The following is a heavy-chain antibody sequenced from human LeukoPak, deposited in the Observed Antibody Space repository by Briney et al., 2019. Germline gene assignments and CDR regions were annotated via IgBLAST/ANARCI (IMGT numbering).Heavy chain of an antibody. CDR1: GGTFSSYA. Sequence: GASVKVSCKASGGTFSSYAINWVRQAPGQGLEWMGGIIPIFGTANYAQRFQGRVTITADESTSTAYMDLSSLKSEDTAVYSCATRLRDYYGSGSRPFDYWGQGTLVTVSS. J-gene: IGHJ4*02. V-gene: IGHV1-69*13. D-gene: IGHD3-10*01. CDR3: ATRLRDYYGSGSRPFDY. CDR2: IIPIFGTA.